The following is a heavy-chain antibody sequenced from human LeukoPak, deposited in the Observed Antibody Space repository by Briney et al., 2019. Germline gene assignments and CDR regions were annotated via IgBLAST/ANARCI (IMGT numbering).Heavy chain of an antibody. D-gene: IGHD6-13*01. CDR2: IYYSGST. J-gene: IGHJ3*02. CDR1: GGSISSYY. V-gene: IGHV4-59*01. CDR3: AREGDIAEAFDI. Sequence: SETLSLTCTVSGGSISSYYWSWIRQPPGKGLEWIGYIYYSGSTNYNPSLKSRVTISVDTSKNQLSLKLSSVTAADTAVYYCAREGDIAEAFDIWGQGTMVTVSS.